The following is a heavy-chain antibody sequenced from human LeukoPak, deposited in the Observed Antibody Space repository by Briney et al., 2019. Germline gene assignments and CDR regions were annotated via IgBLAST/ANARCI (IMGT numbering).Heavy chain of an antibody. V-gene: IGHV3-48*02. CDR3: ARSVIAVAGYDAFDI. CDR2: ITSSGSVM. J-gene: IGHJ3*02. D-gene: IGHD6-19*01. CDR1: GFTFSSYS. Sequence: GGSLRLSCAASGFTFSSYSMNWVRQAPGKGLEWVSYITSSGSVMYHADSVRGRFTISRDNAKNSLYLEMNSLRDEDTAVYYCARSVIAVAGYDAFDIWGQGTVVTVSS.